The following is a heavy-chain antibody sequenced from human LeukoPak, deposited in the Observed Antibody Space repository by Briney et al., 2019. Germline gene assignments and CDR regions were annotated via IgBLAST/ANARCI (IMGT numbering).Heavy chain of an antibody. CDR2: IYHGGST. Sequence: SETLSLTCTVSGYSISSGYYWGWIRQPPGKGLEWIGSIYHGGSTYYNPSLRSRVIVSVDTSKNHFSLKMSSVTAADTAVYYCARDLASCAGDCYSDGFDYWGQGTLVTVSS. CDR3: ARDLASCAGDCYSDGFDY. D-gene: IGHD2-21*02. J-gene: IGHJ4*02. CDR1: GYSISSGYY. V-gene: IGHV4-38-2*02.